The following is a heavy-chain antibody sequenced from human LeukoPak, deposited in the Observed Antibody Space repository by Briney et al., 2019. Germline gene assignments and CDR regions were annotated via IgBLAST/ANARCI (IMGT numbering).Heavy chain of an antibody. V-gene: IGHV3-7*05. Sequence: PGGSLRLSCAASAFTFSSYWMSWVRQAPGKGLEWVANIKQDGSEKYYVDSVKGRFTISRDNAKNSLYLKMNSLRAEDTAVYYCARGSTTVTPRNFDYWGQGTLVTVSS. CDR1: AFTFSSYW. J-gene: IGHJ4*02. D-gene: IGHD4-11*01. CDR3: ARGSTTVTPRNFDY. CDR2: IKQDGSEK.